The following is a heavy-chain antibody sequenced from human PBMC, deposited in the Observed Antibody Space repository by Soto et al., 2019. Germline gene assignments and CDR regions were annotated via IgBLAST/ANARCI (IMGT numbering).Heavy chain of an antibody. V-gene: IGHV3-23*01. CDR1: GFTFENYA. D-gene: IGHD3-3*01. CDR3: AKDSWAIFGVPAGEYYAMDV. J-gene: IGHJ6*02. CDR2: ISGSGGTT. Sequence: LRLSCVASGFTFENYAMSWVRQAPGKGLEWVSAISGSGGTTYYSDSVKGRFTISRDNSKNTVYLQMNDLRVEDAAEYFCAKDSWAIFGVPAGEYYAMDVWGQGTTVTVSS.